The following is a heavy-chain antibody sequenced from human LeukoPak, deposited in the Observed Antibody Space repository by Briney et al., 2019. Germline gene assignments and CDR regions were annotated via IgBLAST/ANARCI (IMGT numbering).Heavy chain of an antibody. D-gene: IGHD5-12*01. V-gene: IGHV4-39*07. Sequence: SETLSLTCTVSGGSISSSSYYWGWIRQPPGKGLEWIGSMYSSGSIYYNPSLKSRVTISVDTSKNQFSLKLSSVTAADTAVYYCARSGSGYLRYYFDYWGQGTLVTVSS. CDR1: GGSISSSSYY. J-gene: IGHJ4*02. CDR2: MYSSGSI. CDR3: ARSGSGYLRYYFDY.